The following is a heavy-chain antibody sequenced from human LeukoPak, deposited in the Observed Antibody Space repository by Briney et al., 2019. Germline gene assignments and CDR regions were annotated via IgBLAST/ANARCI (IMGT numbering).Heavy chain of an antibody. J-gene: IGHJ1*01. CDR1: GFTFSSYG. CDR2: IRYDGSNK. D-gene: IGHD3-22*01. Sequence: GGSLRLSCAASGFTFSSYGMHWVRQAPGKGLEWVAFIRYDGSNKYYADSVKGRFTISRDNSKNTLYLQMNSLRAEDTAVYYCAKDRTLDDSSGHYYFPSGLGFWGQGTPVTVSS. V-gene: IGHV3-30*02. CDR3: AKDRTLDDSSGHYYFPSGLGF.